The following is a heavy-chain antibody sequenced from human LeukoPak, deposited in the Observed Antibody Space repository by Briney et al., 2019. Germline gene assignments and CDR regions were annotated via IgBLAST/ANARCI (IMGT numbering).Heavy chain of an antibody. Sequence: ASVKVSCKASGYTFTTYLIHWIRQAPGQRLEWMGWINAGNGNTKSSQKFQGRVTISRDTSASTAYMELSSLRSEDTAVYYCVRVRGEYSYGYSDYWGQGTLVTVSS. V-gene: IGHV1-3*01. J-gene: IGHJ4*02. CDR1: GYTFTTYL. D-gene: IGHD5-18*01. CDR3: VRVRGEYSYGYSDY. CDR2: INAGNGNT.